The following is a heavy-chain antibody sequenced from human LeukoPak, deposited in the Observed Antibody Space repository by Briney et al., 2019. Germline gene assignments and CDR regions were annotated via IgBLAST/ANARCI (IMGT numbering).Heavy chain of an antibody. CDR2: ISGSGGST. CDR1: GFTFSSYA. Sequence: GGSLRLSCAASGFTFSSYAMSWVRQAPGKGLGWVSAISGSGGSTYYADSVKGRFTISRDNSKNTLYLQMNSLRAEDTAVYYCAKVYYYDSSGYYSPFDYWGQGTLVTVSS. D-gene: IGHD3-22*01. J-gene: IGHJ4*02. V-gene: IGHV3-23*01. CDR3: AKVYYYDSSGYYSPFDY.